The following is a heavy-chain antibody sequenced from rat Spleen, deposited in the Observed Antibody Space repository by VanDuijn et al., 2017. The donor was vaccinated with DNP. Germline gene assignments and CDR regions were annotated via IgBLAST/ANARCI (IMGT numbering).Heavy chain of an antibody. CDR1: GSSLSNFG. CDR3: TRDDSGPYY. Sequence: QVQLRESGPGLVQPSQILSLTCTVSGSSLSNFGINWVRQPPGKGLEWIAAISSGGNTYYNSVLKSRLTISRDTFKGQVFLKMNSLQTEDTATFFCTRDDSGPYYWGQGVMVTVSS. D-gene: IGHD1-1*01. CDR2: ISSGGNT. V-gene: IGHV2S12*01. J-gene: IGHJ2*01.